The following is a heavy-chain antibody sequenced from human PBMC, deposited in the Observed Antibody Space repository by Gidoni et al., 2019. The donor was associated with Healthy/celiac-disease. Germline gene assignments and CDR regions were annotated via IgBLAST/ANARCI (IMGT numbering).Heavy chain of an antibody. J-gene: IGHJ4*02. D-gene: IGHD6-19*01. CDR1: GFTCSGYA. CDR3: ARGGYSSGWCFDY. CDR2: RAYDGINQ. Sequence: QVQLVESGGGVVQPGRSLRLSYAALGFTCSGYAMHWVRQSPGKGRGCGAVRAYDGINQIYEDAVKGRFTISRDNSKNTRYLQMNSLRAEDTAVYYCARGGYSSGWCFDYWGQGTLVTVSS. V-gene: IGHV3-30-3*01.